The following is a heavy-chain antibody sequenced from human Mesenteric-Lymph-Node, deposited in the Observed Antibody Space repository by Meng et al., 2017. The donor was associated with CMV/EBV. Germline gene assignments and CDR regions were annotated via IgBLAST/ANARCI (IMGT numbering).Heavy chain of an antibody. CDR3: ASRGDYPWWFDY. J-gene: IGHJ4*02. D-gene: IGHD4-17*01. CDR2: INSDGSDT. V-gene: IGHV3-74*01. CDR1: GGSISSGDYY. Sequence: ETLSLTCTVSGGSISSGDYYWSWVRQAPGKGLVWVSRINSDGSDTSYADSVKGRFTISRDNAKNTLFLQMNSLRAEDTAVYYCASRGDYPWWFDYWGLGTLVTVSS.